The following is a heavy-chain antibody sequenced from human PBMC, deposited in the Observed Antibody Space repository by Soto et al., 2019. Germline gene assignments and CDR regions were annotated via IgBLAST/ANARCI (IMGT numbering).Heavy chain of an antibody. J-gene: IGHJ6*02. CDR2: IIPIFSSR. CDR1: RDTFNKYA. Sequence: QVQLVQSGAEVKKPGSSVKVSCKTSRDTFNKYAFNWVRQAPGQGLDWMGWIIPIFSSRNYAEKFQCRVTITADDSTSTAYMELRSLRFEDTSVYYCARGETDLGFWGQGTTVTVSS. V-gene: IGHV1-69*01. CDR3: ARGETDLGF. D-gene: IGHD2-21*02.